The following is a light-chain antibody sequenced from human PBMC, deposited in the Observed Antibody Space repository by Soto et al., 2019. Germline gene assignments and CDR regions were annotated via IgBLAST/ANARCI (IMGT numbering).Light chain of an antibody. CDR2: LAS. CDR1: QSVSNN. Sequence: IVMTQSPATLSVSPCEGATLSASASQSVSNNLAWYQQKPGQAPRLLIYLASTRATGIPARFSGSGSGTEFTLTISSLQSEDFAVYYCQQYNNWPPTTFGQGTRLEIK. CDR3: QQYNNWPPTT. J-gene: IGKJ5*01. V-gene: IGKV3D-15*01.